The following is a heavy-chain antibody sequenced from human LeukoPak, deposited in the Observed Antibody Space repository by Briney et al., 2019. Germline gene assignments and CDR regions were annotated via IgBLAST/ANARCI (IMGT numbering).Heavy chain of an antibody. CDR3: ARDLGYSSGWYVLGY. V-gene: IGHV1-2*02. J-gene: IGHJ4*02. D-gene: IGHD6-19*01. CDR1: KYTFTDYY. CDR2: INPNSGGT. Sequence: ASVKVSCKASKYTFTDYYMHWVRQAPGQGLEWMGWINPNSGGTNYAQKFQGRVTMTRDTSISTAYMELSSLRSDDTAVYYCARDLGYSSGWYVLGYWGQGTLVTVSS.